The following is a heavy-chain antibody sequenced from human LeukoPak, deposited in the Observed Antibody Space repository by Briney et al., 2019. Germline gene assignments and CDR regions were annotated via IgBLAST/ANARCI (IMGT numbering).Heavy chain of an antibody. D-gene: IGHD6-19*01. CDR2: IYSGGST. Sequence: PGGSLRLSCAASEFTVSSNYMSWVRQAPGKGLEWVSVIYSGGSTYYADSVKGRFTISRDNSKNTLYLQMNSLRAEDTAVYYCARGDIAVAGSTDYWGQGTLVTVSS. J-gene: IGHJ4*02. CDR3: ARGDIAVAGSTDY. V-gene: IGHV3-53*01. CDR1: EFTVSSNY.